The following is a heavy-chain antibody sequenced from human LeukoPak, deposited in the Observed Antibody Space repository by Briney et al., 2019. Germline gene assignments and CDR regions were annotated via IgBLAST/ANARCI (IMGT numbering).Heavy chain of an antibody. Sequence: ASVKLFCKASVYTFTTYNINWVRQAPGQGLEWVGWITADNGNANYAQKFQGRVTMTTDTSTSTVYMELRSLRSDDTAVYYCARVQSSSWGYAFDIWGQGTMVTVSS. V-gene: IGHV1-18*01. CDR3: ARVQSSSWGYAFDI. D-gene: IGHD6-13*01. CDR1: VYTFTTYN. CDR2: ITADNGNA. J-gene: IGHJ3*02.